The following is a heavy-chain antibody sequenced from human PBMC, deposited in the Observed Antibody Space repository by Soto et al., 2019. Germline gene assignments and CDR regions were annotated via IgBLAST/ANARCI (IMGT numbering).Heavy chain of an antibody. D-gene: IGHD5-12*01. V-gene: IGHV3-21*01. CDR3: ARVDIVATILGDY. J-gene: IGHJ4*02. CDR1: GFTFSSYS. Sequence: GGSLRLSCAASGFTFSSYSMNWVRQAPGKGLEWVSSISSSSSYIYYADSVKGRFTISRDNAKNSLYLQMNSLRAEDTAVYYCARVDIVATILGDYWGQGTLVTVSS. CDR2: ISSSSSYI.